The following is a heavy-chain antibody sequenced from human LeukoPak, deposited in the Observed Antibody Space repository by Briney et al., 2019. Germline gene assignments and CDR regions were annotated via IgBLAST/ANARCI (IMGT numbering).Heavy chain of an antibody. CDR3: ARRAAARPRYFDL. CDR2: IYYSGST. V-gene: IGHV4-39*01. CDR1: GGSISSSSYY. J-gene: IGHJ2*01. D-gene: IGHD6-6*01. Sequence: SETLSLTCTVSGGSISSSSYYWGWIRQPPGKRLEWIGSIYYSGSTYYNPSLRSRVTISVDTSKNQFSLKLSSVTAADTAVYYCARRAAARPRYFDLWGRGTLVTVSS.